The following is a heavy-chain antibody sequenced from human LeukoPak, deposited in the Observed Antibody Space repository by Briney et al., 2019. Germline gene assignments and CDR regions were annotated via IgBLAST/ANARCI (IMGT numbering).Heavy chain of an antibody. CDR3: ARLSSSWKYYYYYYMHV. J-gene: IGHJ6*03. CDR2: INHSGST. CDR1: GGSFSGYY. D-gene: IGHD6-13*01. Sequence: SETLSLTCAVYGGSFSGYYWSWIRQPPGKGLEWIGEINHSGSTNYNPSLKSRVTISVDTSKNQFSLKLSSVTAADTAAYYCARLSSSWKYYYYYYMHVWGKGTTVTISS. V-gene: IGHV4-34*01.